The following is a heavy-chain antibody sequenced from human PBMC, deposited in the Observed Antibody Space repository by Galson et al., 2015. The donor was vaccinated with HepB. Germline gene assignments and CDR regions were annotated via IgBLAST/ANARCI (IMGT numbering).Heavy chain of an antibody. CDR2: IYTSGST. CDR3: ARDLQGDYGAFDI. V-gene: IGHV4-4*07. J-gene: IGHJ3*02. D-gene: IGHD4-17*01. CDR1: GGSISGYF. Sequence: ETLSLTCTVSGGSISGYFWSWIRQPAGKGLEWIGRIYTSGSTNFNPSLKSRLTMSVDTSKNQFSLKLNSVTAADTAVYYCARDLQGDYGAFDIWAKGQWSPSLQ.